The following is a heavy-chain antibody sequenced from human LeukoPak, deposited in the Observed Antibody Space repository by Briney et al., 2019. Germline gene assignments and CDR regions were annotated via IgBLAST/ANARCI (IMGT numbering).Heavy chain of an antibody. CDR1: GYTFTSYY. V-gene: IGHV1-46*01. CDR2: INPSGGST. CDR3: ARALQQLVPYFDY. J-gene: IGHJ4*02. D-gene: IGHD6-13*01. Sequence: GASAKVSCNASGYTFTSYYMHWVRQAPGQGLEWMGIINPSGGSTSYAQKFQGRVTMTRDMSTSTVYMELSSLRSDDTAVYYCARALQQLVPYFDYWGQGTLVTVSS.